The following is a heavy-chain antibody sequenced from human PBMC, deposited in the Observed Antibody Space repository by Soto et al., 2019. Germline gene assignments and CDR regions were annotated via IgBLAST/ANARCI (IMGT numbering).Heavy chain of an antibody. CDR2: INPNSGGT. V-gene: IGHV1-2*02. J-gene: IGHJ4*02. Sequence: ASVKVSCKASGYTFTGYYMHWVRQAPGQGLEWMGWINPNSGGTNYAQKFQGRVTMTRDTSISTAYMELRSLRSDDTAVYYCARDRIAVAGTFYYWGQGTLVTVSS. CDR3: ARDRIAVAGTFYY. CDR1: GYTFTGYY. D-gene: IGHD6-19*01.